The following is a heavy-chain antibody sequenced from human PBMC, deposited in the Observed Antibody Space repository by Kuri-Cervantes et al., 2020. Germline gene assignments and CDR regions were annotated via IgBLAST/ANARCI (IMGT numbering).Heavy chain of an antibody. CDR1: GYTFTSYG. Sequence: ASVKISCKASGYTFTSYGISWVRQAPGQGLEWMGWISAYNGNTYYAQKLQGRVTMTTHTSTSTVYMELSSLRAEDTAVYYCAKRHGWHIVRGYYYGMDVWGQGTTVTVSS. D-gene: IGHD5-12*01. CDR3: AKRHGWHIVRGYYYGMDV. V-gene: IGHV1-18*01. J-gene: IGHJ6*02. CDR2: ISAYNGNT.